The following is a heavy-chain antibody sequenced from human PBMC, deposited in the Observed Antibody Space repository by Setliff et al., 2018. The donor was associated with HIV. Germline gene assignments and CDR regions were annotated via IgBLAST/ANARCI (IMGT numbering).Heavy chain of an antibody. CDR2: IQYDGSKQ. Sequence: LRLSCVASGFTLGGFGMHWVRQAPGKGLEWVAFIQYDGSKQSYADSVKGRFTISRDDSKSTLYLQMNSLRGEDTAVYHCAKDRDYGDNLLLLNWFDPWGQGTLVTVSS. CDR1: GFTLGGFG. CDR3: AKDRDYGDNLLLLNWFDP. D-gene: IGHD4-17*01. V-gene: IGHV3-30*02. J-gene: IGHJ5*02.